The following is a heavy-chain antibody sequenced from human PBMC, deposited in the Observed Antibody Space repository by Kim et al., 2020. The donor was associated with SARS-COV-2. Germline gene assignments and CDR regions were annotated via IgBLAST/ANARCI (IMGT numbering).Heavy chain of an antibody. J-gene: IGHJ4*02. Sequence: GGSLRLSCAASGFTFSSYAMHWVRQAPGKGLEWVAVIWYDGSNKYYADSVKGRFTISRDNSKNTLYLQMNSLRAEDTAVYYCAKTSLELLIGEKYYFDYWGQGTLVTVSS. D-gene: IGHD1-7*01. CDR1: GFTFSSYA. V-gene: IGHV3-33*06. CDR3: AKTSLELLIGEKYYFDY. CDR2: IWYDGSNK.